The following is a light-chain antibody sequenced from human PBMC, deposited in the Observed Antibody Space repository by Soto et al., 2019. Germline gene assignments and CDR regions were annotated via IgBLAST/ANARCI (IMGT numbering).Light chain of an antibody. J-gene: IGKJ1*01. CDR2: KAS. CDR3: QHSNSYSEA. Sequence: DIQMTQSPSTLSGSVGDIVTITCRSSQTISSWLAWYQQKPGKAPKLLIYKASTLKSGVPSRFSGSGSGTEFTLTIISLQHDDIATYYCQHSNSYSEAFGQGTKVEL. CDR1: QTISSW. V-gene: IGKV1-5*03.